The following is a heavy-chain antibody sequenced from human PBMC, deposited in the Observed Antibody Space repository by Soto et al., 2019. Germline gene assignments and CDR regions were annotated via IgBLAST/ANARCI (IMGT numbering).Heavy chain of an antibody. J-gene: IGHJ6*02. V-gene: IGHV4-34*01. CDR3: ARSLGVVIKGYYGMDV. Sequence: SETLSLTCAVYGGSFSGYYWSWIRQPPGKGLEWIGEINHSGSTNYNPFLKSRVTISVDTSKNQFSLKLSSVTAADTAVYYCARSLGVVIKGYYGMDVWGQGTTVTVSS. D-gene: IGHD3-22*01. CDR1: GGSFSGYY. CDR2: INHSGST.